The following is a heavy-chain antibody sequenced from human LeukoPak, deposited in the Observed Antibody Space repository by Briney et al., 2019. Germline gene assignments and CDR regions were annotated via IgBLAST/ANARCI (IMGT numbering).Heavy chain of an antibody. V-gene: IGHV4-39*07. D-gene: IGHD5-24*01. CDR3: ARGLDGYSTAAFDI. J-gene: IGHJ3*02. CDR1: GGSISSSSYY. CDR2: IYYSGST. Sequence: SETLSLTCTVSGGSISSSSYYWGWIRQPPGKGLEWIGSIYYSGSTYYNPSLKGRVTISVDTSKNQFSLKLSSVTAADTAVYYCARGLDGYSTAAFDIWGQGTMVTVSS.